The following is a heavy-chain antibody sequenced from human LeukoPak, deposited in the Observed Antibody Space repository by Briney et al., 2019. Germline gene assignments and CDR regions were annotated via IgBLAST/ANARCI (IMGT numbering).Heavy chain of an antibody. Sequence: GGALRLSCSGSGVSFSCHWMHWVRQAPGKGLDCVATIKYDGSEKYYVDSVKGRFPISRDDAKNSLYLQMNSLRAEDTAVYYCARRNWFDPWGQGTLVIVSS. J-gene: IGHJ5*02. CDR1: GVSFSCHW. V-gene: IGHV3-7*05. D-gene: IGHD2/OR15-2a*01. CDR2: IKYDGSEK. CDR3: ARRNWFDP.